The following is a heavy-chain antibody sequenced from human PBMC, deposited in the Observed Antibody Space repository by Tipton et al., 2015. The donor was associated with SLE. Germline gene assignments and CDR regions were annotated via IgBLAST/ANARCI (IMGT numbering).Heavy chain of an antibody. CDR1: SYFISSGYY. V-gene: IGHV4-38-2*01. CDR3: ARGDYCAGGTCSFFDY. Sequence: TLSLTCAVSSYFISSGYYWSWIRQPPGKGLEWIGGIYHSGTTYYNPSLKSRVTISVDTSKNQFSLRLSSVTAADTAVYYCARGDYCAGGTCSFFDYWGQGTLVSVSS. CDR2: IYHSGTT. D-gene: IGHD2-8*02. J-gene: IGHJ4*02.